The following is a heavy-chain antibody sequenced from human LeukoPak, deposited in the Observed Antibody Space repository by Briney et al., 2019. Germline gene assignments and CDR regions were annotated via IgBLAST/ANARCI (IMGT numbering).Heavy chain of an antibody. CDR1: GGSFSGYY. D-gene: IGHD2-2*01. V-gene: IGHV4-34*01. CDR3: ARGGYCSGTSCYAERSFDY. CDR2: INHSGST. J-gene: IGHJ4*02. Sequence: SETLSLTCAVYGGSFSGYYWSWIRQPPGKGLEWIGEINHSGSTNYNPSLKSRVTISVDTSKNQFSLKLSSVTAADTAVYYCARGGYCSGTSCYAERSFDYWGQGTLVTVSS.